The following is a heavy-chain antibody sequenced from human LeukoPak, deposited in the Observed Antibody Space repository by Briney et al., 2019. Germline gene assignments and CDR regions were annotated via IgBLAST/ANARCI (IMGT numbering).Heavy chain of an antibody. J-gene: IGHJ4*02. D-gene: IGHD3-22*01. CDR1: GGSISSGGYY. CDR3: ARVRVVADYYFDY. CDR2: IYYSGST. V-gene: IGHV4-31*03. Sequence: SETLSLTCTVYGGSISSGGYYWSWIRQHPGKGLEWIGYIYYSGSTYYNPSLKSRVTISVDTSKNQFSLKLSSVTAADTAVYYCARVRVVADYYFDYWGQGTLVTVSS.